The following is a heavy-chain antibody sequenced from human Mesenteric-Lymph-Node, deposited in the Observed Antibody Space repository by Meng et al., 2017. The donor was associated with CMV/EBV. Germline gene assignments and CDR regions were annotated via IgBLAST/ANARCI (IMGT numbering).Heavy chain of an antibody. CDR2: IHYDGSNK. J-gene: IGHJ6*02. CDR1: GFTFSRYG. Sequence: GESLKISCAASGFTFSRYGMHWVRQAPGKGLEWVAFIHYDGSNKYYADSVKGRFTISRDNSKNTLFLQMNSLRAEDTAVYYCANLVGLDVWGQGTTVTVSS. V-gene: IGHV3-30*02. CDR3: ANLVGLDV.